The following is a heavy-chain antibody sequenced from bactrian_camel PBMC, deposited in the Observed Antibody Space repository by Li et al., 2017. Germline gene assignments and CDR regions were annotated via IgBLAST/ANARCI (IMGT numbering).Heavy chain of an antibody. CDR2: IGTGEENT. V-gene: IGHV3S63*01. Sequence: HVQLVESGGGSVQAGGSLELTCKLSQYTHETTIVGWFRQAPGKEREGVAAIGTGEENTHYAISMRGRATISQDSAKKSIYLRMNNLKPQDTAMYYCAAGWRLGKMTRMAADDYVYWGQGTQVSV. D-gene: IGHD5*01. J-gene: IGHJ4*01. CDR1: QYTHETTI. CDR3: AAGWRLGKMTRMAADDYVY.